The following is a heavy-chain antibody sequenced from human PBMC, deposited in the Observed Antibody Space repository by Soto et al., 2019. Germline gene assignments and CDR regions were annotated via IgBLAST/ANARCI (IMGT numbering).Heavy chain of an antibody. CDR3: ARHSSSSSRFYYYYYYMDV. CDR2: IYYSGST. Sequence: SETLSLTCTVSGGSISSYYWSWIRQPPGKGLEWIGYIYYSGSTNYNPSLKSRVTISVDTSKNQFSLKLSSVTAADTAVYYCARHSSSSSRFYYYYYYMDVWGKGTTVTVSS. J-gene: IGHJ6*03. D-gene: IGHD6-6*01. CDR1: GGSISSYY. V-gene: IGHV4-59*08.